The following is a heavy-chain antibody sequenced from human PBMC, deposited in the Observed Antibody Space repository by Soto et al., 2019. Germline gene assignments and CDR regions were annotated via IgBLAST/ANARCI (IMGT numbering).Heavy chain of an antibody. J-gene: IGHJ5*02. CDR1: GGSISSYY. CDR3: AILIPDWRSLVGNWFDP. V-gene: IGHV4-59*08. Sequence: SETLSLTCTVSGGSISSYYWSWIRQPPGKGLEWIGYIYYSGSTNYNPSLKSRVTISVDTSKNQFSLKLSSVTAADTAVYYCAILIPDWRSLVGNWFDPWGQGTLVTVSS. D-gene: IGHD1-1*01. CDR2: IYYSGST.